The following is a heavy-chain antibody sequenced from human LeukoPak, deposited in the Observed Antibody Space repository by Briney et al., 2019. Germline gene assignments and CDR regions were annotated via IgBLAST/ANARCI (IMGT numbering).Heavy chain of an antibody. J-gene: IGHJ3*02. CDR1: GGSISSYY. CDR2: IYYSGST. D-gene: IGHD3-22*01. Sequence: PSETLSLTCTVSGGSISSYYWSWIRQPPGKGLKWIGYIYYSGSTNYNPSLKSRVTISVDTSKNQFSLKLSSVTAADTAVYYCAREQYYYDSSGYYYGNIAFDIWGQGTMVTVSS. CDR3: AREQYYYDSSGYYYGNIAFDI. V-gene: IGHV4-59*01.